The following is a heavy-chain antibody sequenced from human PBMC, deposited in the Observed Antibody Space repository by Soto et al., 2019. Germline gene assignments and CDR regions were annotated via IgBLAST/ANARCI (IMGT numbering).Heavy chain of an antibody. D-gene: IGHD6-19*01. Sequence: QVQLVESGGGLVKPGGSLSLSSAASGFTFSDYYMSWIRQAPGKGLEWVSYISSTGSYTNYADSVRGRFTISRDNAKDSLYLQMHGLTAEDTALYYCARDSTGWRAVYDSWGQGILVTVSS. CDR3: ARDSTGWRAVYDS. CDR2: ISSTGSYT. V-gene: IGHV3-11*05. J-gene: IGHJ4*02. CDR1: GFTFSDYY.